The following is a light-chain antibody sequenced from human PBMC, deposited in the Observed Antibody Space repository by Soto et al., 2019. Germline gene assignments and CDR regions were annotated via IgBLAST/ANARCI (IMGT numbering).Light chain of an antibody. CDR3: CSYAGSSTFRG. V-gene: IGLV2-23*03. CDR2: EGS. Sequence: QSALTQPASVSGSPGQSITISCTGTSSDVGSYNLVSWYQQHPGKAPKLMIYEGSKRPSGVSNRFSGSKSGNTASLTISGLQAEDEADYYCCSYAGSSTFRGFGGGTKVTVL. CDR1: SSDVGSYNL. J-gene: IGLJ3*02.